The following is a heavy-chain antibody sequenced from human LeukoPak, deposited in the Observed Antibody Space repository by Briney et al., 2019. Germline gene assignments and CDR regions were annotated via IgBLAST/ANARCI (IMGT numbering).Heavy chain of an antibody. CDR1: GGSISSGGYY. CDR3: ARSATYYYDSSSSQDI. J-gene: IGHJ3*02. D-gene: IGHD3-22*01. V-gene: IGHV4-31*03. CDR2: IYYSGST. Sequence: SETLSLTCTVSGGSISSGGYYWSWIRQHPGKGLEWIGYIYYSGSTYYNPSLKSRVTISVDTSKNQFSLKLSSVTAADTAVYYCARSATYYYDSSSSQDIWCQGTMVTVSS.